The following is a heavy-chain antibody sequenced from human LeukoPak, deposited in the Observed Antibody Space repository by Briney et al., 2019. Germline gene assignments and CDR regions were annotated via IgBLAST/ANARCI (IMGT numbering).Heavy chain of an antibody. Sequence: SETLSLTCTVSGGSISSYYWSWIRQPPGEGLEWIGYIYYSGSTNYNPSLKSRVTISVDTSKNQFSLKLSSVTAADTAVYYCARELRYDSSIYYFDYWGQGTRVTVSS. D-gene: IGHD3-22*01. CDR1: GGSISSYY. CDR2: IYYSGST. CDR3: ARELRYDSSIYYFDY. J-gene: IGHJ4*02. V-gene: IGHV4-59*01.